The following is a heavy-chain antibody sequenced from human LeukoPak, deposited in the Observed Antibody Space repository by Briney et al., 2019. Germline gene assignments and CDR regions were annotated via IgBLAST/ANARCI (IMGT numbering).Heavy chain of an antibody. V-gene: IGHV1-2*02. Sequence: ASVKVSCKASGYTFTGYYLHWGRQAPGQGLEWIGWINPNSGGTNYAQKFQGRVTMTRDTSISTAYMELSRLRSDDTAVYYCARWVYCSSTSCYNNYDDAFDIWGQGTMVTVSS. CDR2: INPNSGGT. CDR1: GYTFTGYY. J-gene: IGHJ3*02. CDR3: ARWVYCSSTSCYNNYDDAFDI. D-gene: IGHD2-2*02.